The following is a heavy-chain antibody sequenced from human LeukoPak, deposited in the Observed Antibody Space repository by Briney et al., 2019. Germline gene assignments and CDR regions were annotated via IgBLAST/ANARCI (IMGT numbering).Heavy chain of an antibody. CDR2: ISSSGSTI. Sequence: GGSLRLSCAASGFTFSSYEMNWVRQAPGKGLEWVSYISSSGSTIYYADSVKGRFTISRDNAKNSLYLQMNSLRAEDTAVYHCARVGDYYDSSGYLLWGQGTLVTVSS. V-gene: IGHV3-48*03. CDR1: GFTFSSYE. D-gene: IGHD3-22*01. CDR3: ARVGDYYDSSGYLL. J-gene: IGHJ4*02.